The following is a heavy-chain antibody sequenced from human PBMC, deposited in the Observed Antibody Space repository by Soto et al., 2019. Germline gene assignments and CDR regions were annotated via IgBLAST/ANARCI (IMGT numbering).Heavy chain of an antibody. CDR1: GFTFSNAW. J-gene: IGHJ4*02. D-gene: IGHD1-26*01. Sequence: EVQLVESGGGLVKPGGSLRLSCAASGFTFSNAWLSWVRQAPGKGLEWVGRIKSKTDGGTTDYAAPVKGRFTISRDDSKNTQYLQMNSLKTEDTAVYYCTTDQYHGGRGYWGQGTLVTVSS. CDR3: TTDQYHGGRGY. CDR2: IKSKTDGGTT. V-gene: IGHV3-15*01.